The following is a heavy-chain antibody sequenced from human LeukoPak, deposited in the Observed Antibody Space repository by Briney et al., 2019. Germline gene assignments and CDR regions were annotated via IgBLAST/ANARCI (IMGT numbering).Heavy chain of an antibody. CDR1: GFTFSSYW. CDR3: AREITMVRGVTHDALDI. CDR2: INSDGSST. V-gene: IGHV3-74*01. J-gene: IGHJ3*02. D-gene: IGHD3-10*01. Sequence: GGSLRLSCAASGFTFSSYWMHWVRQAPGKGLVWVSRINSDGSSTSYADSVKGRFTISRDNAKNTLYLQMNSLRAEDTAVYYCAREITMVRGVTHDALDIWGQGTVVTVSS.